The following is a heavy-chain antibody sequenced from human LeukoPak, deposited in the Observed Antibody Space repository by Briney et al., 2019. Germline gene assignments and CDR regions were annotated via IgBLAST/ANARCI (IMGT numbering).Heavy chain of an antibody. CDR3: ARGGGRYNWNDDY. Sequence: ASVKVSCKASGGTFSSYAISWVRQAPGQGLEWMGRIIPILGIANYAQKFQGRVTITADKSTSTAYMELRSLRSDDTAVYYCARGGGRYNWNDDYWGQGTLVTVSS. J-gene: IGHJ4*02. CDR1: GGTFSSYA. V-gene: IGHV1-69*04. D-gene: IGHD1-1*01. CDR2: IIPILGIA.